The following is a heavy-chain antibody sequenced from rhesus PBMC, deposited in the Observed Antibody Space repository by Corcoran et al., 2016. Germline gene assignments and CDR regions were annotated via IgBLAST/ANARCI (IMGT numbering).Heavy chain of an antibody. J-gene: IGHJ4*01. Sequence: QVQLQESGPGLVKPSETLPLTCAVPGASISSNYWSWIRQAPGKGLEWIGRIYGSGGSTDYNPSLKSRVTISIDTSKNQFSLKLSSVTAADTAVYYCARARAGGYNFWSGYYWGQGVLVTVSS. CDR3: ARARAGGYNFWSGYY. V-gene: IGHV4S2*01. CDR1: GASISSNY. CDR2: IYGSGGST. D-gene: IGHD3-3*01.